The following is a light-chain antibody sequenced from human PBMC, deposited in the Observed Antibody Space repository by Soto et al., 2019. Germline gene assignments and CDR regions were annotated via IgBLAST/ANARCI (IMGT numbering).Light chain of an antibody. J-gene: IGLJ7*01. V-gene: IGLV1-40*01. CDR1: SSNXGAGYD. CDR2: GNS. CDR3: QSYDSSLSGSV. Sequence: QSVLTQPPSVSGAPGQRVTISCTGTSSNXGAGYDVHWYQQLPGTAPKLLIYGNSNRPSGVPDRFSGSKSGTSASLAITGLQAEDEADYYCQSYDSSLSGSVFGGGTQLTVL.